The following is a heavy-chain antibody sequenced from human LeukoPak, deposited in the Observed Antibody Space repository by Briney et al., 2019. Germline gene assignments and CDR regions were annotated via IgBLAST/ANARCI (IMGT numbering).Heavy chain of an antibody. Sequence: PGGSLRLSCVVSGFTFSSHAMSWVRQAPGKGLEWVSGISGSGGSTYYADSVKGRFTISRDNSKNTLYLQMNSLRAEHTAVYYCAKDSYSPGYQPSLFDYWGQGTLVTVSS. CDR1: GFTFSSHA. V-gene: IGHV3-23*01. CDR2: ISGSGGST. D-gene: IGHD2-2*01. J-gene: IGHJ4*02. CDR3: AKDSYSPGYQPSLFDY.